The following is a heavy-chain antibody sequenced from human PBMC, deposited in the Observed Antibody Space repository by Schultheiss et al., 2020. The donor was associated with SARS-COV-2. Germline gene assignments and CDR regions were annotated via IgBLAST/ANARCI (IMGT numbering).Heavy chain of an antibody. CDR1: GGSFSGYY. CDR3: ARASSSSRDYYYYGMDV. J-gene: IGHJ6*02. V-gene: IGHV4-34*01. CDR2: INHSGST. Sequence: SQTLSLTCAVYGGSFSGYYWSWIRQPPGKGLEWIGEINHSGSTNYNPSLKSRVTMSVDTSKNQFSLKLSSVTAADTAVYYCARASSSSRDYYYYGMDVWGQGTTVTVSS. D-gene: IGHD6-13*01.